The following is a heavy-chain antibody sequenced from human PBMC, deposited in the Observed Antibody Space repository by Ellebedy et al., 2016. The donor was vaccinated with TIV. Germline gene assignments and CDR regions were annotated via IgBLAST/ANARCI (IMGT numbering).Heavy chain of an antibody. Sequence: GESLKISCAASGFTTSGMHWVRQAPGKGLEWVAFIRSDGSAIYYADSVRGRFTISRDYSQNTLDLQMTSLRPEDTALYYCVKGAYPVPTVMAVWGQGTMVTVSS. J-gene: IGHJ6*02. V-gene: IGHV3-30*02. CDR3: VKGAYPVPTVMAV. D-gene: IGHD3-16*01. CDR2: IRSDGSAI. CDR1: GFTTSG.